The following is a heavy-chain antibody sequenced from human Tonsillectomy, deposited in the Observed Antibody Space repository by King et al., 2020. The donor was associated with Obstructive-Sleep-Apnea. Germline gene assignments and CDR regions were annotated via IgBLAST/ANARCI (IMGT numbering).Heavy chain of an antibody. V-gene: IGHV3-9*01. D-gene: IGHD6-19*01. CDR3: AKDIAIAGMVALDI. CDR2: INWNSGSI. J-gene: IGHJ3*02. Sequence: VQLVESGGGLVQPARSLRLSCVASGFTFDDYAMHLVRQAPGKGLEWVSGINWNSGSIGYADSVKGRFTISRDNAKNSLYLQMNSLRPEDTAFYYCAKDIAIAGMVALDIWGQGTLVAVSS. CDR1: GFTFDDYA.